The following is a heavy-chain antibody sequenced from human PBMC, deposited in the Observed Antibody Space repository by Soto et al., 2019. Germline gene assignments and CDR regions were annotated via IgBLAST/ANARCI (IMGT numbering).Heavy chain of an antibody. J-gene: IGHJ4*02. V-gene: IGHV1-2*02. CDR2: INPNSGGT. CDR1: GYTFTVYY. Sequence: GASVKVSCKASGYTFTVYYMHCVLQSPLQGLEWMGWINPNSGGTNYAQKFQGRVTMTRDTSVSTAYMELSRLRSDDTAVYYCASPLTSGYYSQHHFDYWGQGTLVTVSS. D-gene: IGHD3-22*01. CDR3: ASPLTSGYYSQHHFDY.